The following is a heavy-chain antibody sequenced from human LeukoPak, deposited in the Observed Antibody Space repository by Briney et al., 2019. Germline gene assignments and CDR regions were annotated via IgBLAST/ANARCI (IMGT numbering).Heavy chain of an antibody. D-gene: IGHD2-15*01. CDR2: IWYDGSNK. J-gene: IGHJ6*03. CDR1: GFTFSSYG. Sequence: GGSLRLSCAASGFTFSSYGMHWVRQAPGKGLEWVAVIWYDGSNKYYADSVKGRFTISRDNSKNTLYLQMNSLRAEDTAVYYCARGGYCSGGSCYSEPHYYYMDVWAKGPRSPSP. CDR3: ARGGYCSGGSCYSEPHYYYMDV. V-gene: IGHV3-33*01.